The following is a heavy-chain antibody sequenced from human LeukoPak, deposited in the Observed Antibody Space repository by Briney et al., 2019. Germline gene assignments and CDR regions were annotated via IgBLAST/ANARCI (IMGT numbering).Heavy chain of an antibody. V-gene: IGHV1-18*01. CDR2: ISAYNGNT. CDR1: GYTFTSYG. D-gene: IGHD2-2*01. CDR3: ARSTRSDIVVVPAAFDY. Sequence: AASVKVSCKASGYTFTSYGISWVRQAPGQGLEWMGWISAYNGNTNYAQKLQGRVTMTTDTSTSTAYMELRSLRSDDTAVYYCARSTRSDIVVVPAAFDYWGQGTLVTVSS. J-gene: IGHJ4*02.